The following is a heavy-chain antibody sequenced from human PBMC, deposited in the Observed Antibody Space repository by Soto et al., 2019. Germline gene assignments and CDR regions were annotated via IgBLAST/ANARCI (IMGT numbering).Heavy chain of an antibody. V-gene: IGHV3-30-3*01. CDR1: GFTFSSYA. CDR3: ARDPWIQLWLLDY. D-gene: IGHD5-18*01. Sequence: QVQLVESGGGVVQPGRSLRLSCAASGFTFSSYAMHWVRQAPGKGLEWVAVISYDGSNKYYADSVKGRFTISRDNSKNTLYLQMNSLRAEDTAVYYCARDPWIQLWLLDYWGQGTLVTVSS. J-gene: IGHJ4*02. CDR2: ISYDGSNK.